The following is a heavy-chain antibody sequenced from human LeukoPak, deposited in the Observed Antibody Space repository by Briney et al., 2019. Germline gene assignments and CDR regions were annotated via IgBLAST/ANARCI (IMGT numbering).Heavy chain of an antibody. J-gene: IGHJ6*02. CDR3: ARHRGDYYYYYGMDV. Sequence: SETLSLTCAVYGGSFSGYYWSWIRQPSGKRLEWIGEINHSGSTNYNPSLKSRVTISVDTSKNQFSLKLSSVTAADTAVYYCARHRGDYYYYYGMDVWGQGTRSPSP. CDR2: INHSGST. CDR1: GGSFSGYY. V-gene: IGHV4-34*01. D-gene: IGHD4-17*01.